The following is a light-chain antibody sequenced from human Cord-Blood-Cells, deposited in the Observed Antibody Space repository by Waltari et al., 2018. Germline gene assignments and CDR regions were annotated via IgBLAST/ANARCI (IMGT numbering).Light chain of an antibody. CDR2: GAS. CDR3: QQYGSSPPWT. Sequence: EIVLTQSPGTLSLSPGERATLSCRASQSVSSSYLAWYQQKPGQAPRLLIYGASSSATGIPDRFSGSVSGTDFTLTISRLEPEDFAVYYCQQYGSSPPWTFGQGTKVEIK. V-gene: IGKV3-20*01. J-gene: IGKJ1*01. CDR1: QSVSSSY.